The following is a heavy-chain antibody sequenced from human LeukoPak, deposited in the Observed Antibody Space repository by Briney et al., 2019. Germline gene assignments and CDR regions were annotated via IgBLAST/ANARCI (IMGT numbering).Heavy chain of an antibody. J-gene: IGHJ4*02. CDR3: AREAGPYTGFDY. Sequence: GGSLRLSCAASGVTFSSYSMNWVRQAPGKGLEWVSSISSSSSYIYYADSVKGRFTISRDNAKNSLYLQMNSLRAEDTAVYYCAREAGPYTGFDYWGQGTLVTVSS. CDR1: GVTFSSYS. CDR2: ISSSSSYI. V-gene: IGHV3-21*01. D-gene: IGHD3-16*01.